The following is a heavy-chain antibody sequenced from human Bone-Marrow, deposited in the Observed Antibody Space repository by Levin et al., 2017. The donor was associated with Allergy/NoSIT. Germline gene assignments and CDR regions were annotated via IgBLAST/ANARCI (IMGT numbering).Heavy chain of an antibody. CDR3: ARDLYPADSSGWFRIYYDYGMDV. CDR2: IKQDGSEK. J-gene: IGHJ6*02. Sequence: GESLKISCAASGFTFSSYWMSWVRQAPGKGLEWVANIKQDGSEKYYVDSVKGRFTISRDNAKNSLYLQMNSLRAEDTAVYYCARDLYPADSSGWFRIYYDYGMDVWGQGTTVTVSS. CDR1: GFTFSSYW. V-gene: IGHV3-7*01. D-gene: IGHD6-19*01.